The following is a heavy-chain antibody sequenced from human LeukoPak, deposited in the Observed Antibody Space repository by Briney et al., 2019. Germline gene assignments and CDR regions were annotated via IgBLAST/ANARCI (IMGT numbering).Heavy chain of an antibody. V-gene: IGHV4-34*01. Sequence: PSETLSLTCAVYGGSFSGYYWSWIRQPPGKGLEWIGEINHSGSTNYNPSLKSRVTISVDTSKNQFSLKLSSVTAADTAVYYCARRVNYGGNFDYWGQGTLVTVSS. CDR3: ARRVNYGGNFDY. D-gene: IGHD4-23*01. J-gene: IGHJ4*02. CDR2: INHSGST. CDR1: GGSFSGYY.